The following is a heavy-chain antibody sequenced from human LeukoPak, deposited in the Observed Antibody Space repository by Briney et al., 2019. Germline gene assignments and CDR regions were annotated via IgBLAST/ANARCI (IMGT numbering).Heavy chain of an antibody. J-gene: IGHJ4*02. Sequence: GGSLRLSCVASGLTVSNHWMSWVRQAPGKGLEWVANIREERGQEYYVDSVKGRFTISRDNAKNSLYLQMNSLRAEDTAVYYCASNHYYDSSGILDYWGQGTLVTVSS. CDR1: GLTVSNHW. V-gene: IGHV3-7*01. CDR2: IREERGQE. CDR3: ASNHYYDSSGILDY. D-gene: IGHD3-22*01.